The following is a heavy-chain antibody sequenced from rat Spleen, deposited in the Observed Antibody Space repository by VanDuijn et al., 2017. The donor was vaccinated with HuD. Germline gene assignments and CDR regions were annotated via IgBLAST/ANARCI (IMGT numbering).Heavy chain of an antibody. CDR2: ISYDGGST. J-gene: IGHJ2*01. Sequence: EVQLVESGGGLVQPGRSLKLSCAASGFTFSDSYMAWVRPAPTKGLEWVASISYDGGSTYYRDSVKGRFTISRDNAKSSLYLQMDSLRSEDTATYYCTTSLIGTTLDWGQGVMVTVSS. V-gene: IGHV5-20*01. CDR1: GFTFSDSY. CDR3: TTSLIGTTLD. D-gene: IGHD1-5*01.